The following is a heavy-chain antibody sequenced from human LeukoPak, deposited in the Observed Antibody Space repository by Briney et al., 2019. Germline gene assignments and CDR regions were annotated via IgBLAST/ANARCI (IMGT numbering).Heavy chain of an antibody. CDR3: ARLYDSSGYSWFDP. CDR1: GGSFSGYY. D-gene: IGHD3-22*01. J-gene: IGHJ5*02. V-gene: IGHV4-39*02. CDR2: IYYSGTT. Sequence: SETLSLTCAVYGGSFSGYYWGWIRQPPGKRLEWIGSIYYSGTTYYNPSLKSRVTISVDTSKSHFSLKLSSVTAADTAVYYCARLYDSSGYSWFDPWGPGTLVTVSS.